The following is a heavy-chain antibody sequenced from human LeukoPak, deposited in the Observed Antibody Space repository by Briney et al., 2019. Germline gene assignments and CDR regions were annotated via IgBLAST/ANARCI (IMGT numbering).Heavy chain of an antibody. CDR2: ISFYSGKE. CDR1: GYSFTTYD. CDR3: ARHQAHAVAGMGY. V-gene: IGHV1-18*01. D-gene: IGHD6-19*01. Sequence: WASVKVSCKASGYSFTTYDINWVRQAPGQGLEWMGWISFYSGKEKYAEKCQGRVTMTTDTSTNTAYMELRTLRSDDTAVYYCARHQAHAVAGMGYWGQGTLVIVSS. J-gene: IGHJ4*02.